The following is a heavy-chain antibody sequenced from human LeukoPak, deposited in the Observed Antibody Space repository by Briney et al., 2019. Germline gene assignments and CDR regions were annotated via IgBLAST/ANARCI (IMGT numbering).Heavy chain of an antibody. Sequence: GGSLRLSCAASGFTFDDYAMHWVRQSPGKGLEYVSGIDTNDDLTYYASSVKGRFTISRDNSKDTLHLQMDSLRPEDTAVYYCVRDVKYYFGSGTYRWGQGTLVTVSS. V-gene: IGHV3-64*01. CDR3: VRDVKYYFGSGTYR. CDR1: GFTFDDYA. J-gene: IGHJ4*02. D-gene: IGHD3-10*01. CDR2: IDTNDDLT.